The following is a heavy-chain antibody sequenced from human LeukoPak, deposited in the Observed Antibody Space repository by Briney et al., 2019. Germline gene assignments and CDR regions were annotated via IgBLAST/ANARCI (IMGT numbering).Heavy chain of an antibody. V-gene: IGHV1-69*05. CDR2: IMPLFGTA. J-gene: IGHJ5*02. Sequence: SVKVSCKTSGGTFNSSAISWVRQAPGQGLEWLGGIMPLFGTAGYAQKFQGRVTITKDESTRTVYLELTSLTSDDTAVYYCARDVHGDYGSGWFDPWGQGTLVSVPS. CDR3: ARDVHGDYGSGWFDP. D-gene: IGHD4/OR15-4a*01. CDR1: GGTFNSSA.